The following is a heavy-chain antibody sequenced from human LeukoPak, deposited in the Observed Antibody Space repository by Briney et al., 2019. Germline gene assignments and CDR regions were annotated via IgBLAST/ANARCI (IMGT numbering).Heavy chain of an antibody. D-gene: IGHD6-25*01. J-gene: IGHJ4*02. CDR1: LLTFSSYS. CDR3: ARDPAAQYYFDY. V-gene: IGHV3-21*01. Sequence: GGCLRLSCAASLLTFSSYSMNWVRQAPAKGLDWVSSISNSSTYIYYPDSVKGRFSLSRDNANNSLYLQINSLRAEHTAAYYCARDPAAQYYFDYWGEGTLLTVPS. CDR2: ISNSSTYI.